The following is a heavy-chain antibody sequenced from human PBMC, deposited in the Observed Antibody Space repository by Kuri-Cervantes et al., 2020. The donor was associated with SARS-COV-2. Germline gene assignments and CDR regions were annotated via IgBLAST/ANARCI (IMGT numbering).Heavy chain of an antibody. Sequence: ASVKVSCKVSGYTLTELSMHWVRQAPGQGLEWMGWISAYNGNTNYAQKLQGRVTMTTDTSTSTAYMELRSLRSDDTAVYYCAREGDTAMVRYYYYMDVWGKGTTVTVSS. J-gene: IGHJ6*03. D-gene: IGHD5-18*01. V-gene: IGHV1-18*01. CDR1: GYTLTELS. CDR3: AREGDTAMVRYYYYMDV. CDR2: ISAYNGNT.